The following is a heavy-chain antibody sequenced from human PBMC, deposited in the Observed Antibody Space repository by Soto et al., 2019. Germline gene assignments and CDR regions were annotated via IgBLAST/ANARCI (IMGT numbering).Heavy chain of an antibody. J-gene: IGHJ4*02. V-gene: IGHV1-46*01. CDR2: IKPSGGST. Sequence: VASVKVSCKASGYTFTNYYLHWVRQAPGQGLEWMGIIKPSGGSTNYAQKFQGRVTMTRDTSTSTVFMELSSLRSDDTAVYYCGRYSEKYSACDYWGQGTLVTVSS. CDR1: GYTFTNYY. D-gene: IGHD1-26*01. CDR3: GRYSEKYSACDY.